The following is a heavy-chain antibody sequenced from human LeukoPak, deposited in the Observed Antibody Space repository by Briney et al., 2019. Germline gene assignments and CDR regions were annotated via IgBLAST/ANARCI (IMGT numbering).Heavy chain of an antibody. Sequence: GGSLRLSCAASGFTFSSYAMSWVRQAPGKGLEWVSAISGSGGSTYYADSVKGRFTISRDNSKNTLYLQMNSLRAEDTAVYYCAKDHPTPRLGILTGYSDYWGQGTLVTVSS. J-gene: IGHJ4*02. CDR3: AKDHPTPRLGILTGYSDY. CDR1: GFTFSSYA. D-gene: IGHD3-9*01. CDR2: ISGSGGST. V-gene: IGHV3-23*01.